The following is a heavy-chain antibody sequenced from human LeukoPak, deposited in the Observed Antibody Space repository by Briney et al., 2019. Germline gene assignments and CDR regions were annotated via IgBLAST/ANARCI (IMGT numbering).Heavy chain of an antibody. V-gene: IGHV1-8*03. D-gene: IGHD4-17*01. CDR1: GYTFTSYH. CDR3: ARTTSLTASGYDY. CDR2: MNPYSGDR. J-gene: IGHJ4*02. Sequence: GASVKVSCKTSGYTFTSYHINWVRQATGQGLEWMGWMNPYSGDRGYTQKFRGRVSITSDTSISTAYMELSSLRSEDTAVYFCARTTSLTASGYDYWGQGTLVTVSS.